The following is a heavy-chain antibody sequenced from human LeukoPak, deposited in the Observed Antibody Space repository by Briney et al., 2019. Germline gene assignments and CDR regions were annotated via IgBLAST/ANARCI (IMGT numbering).Heavy chain of an antibody. V-gene: IGHV3-23*01. CDR3: SKVRSPPILTPELDF. Sequence: PGGSLRLSCSASSLTLSAYAMVWVRQAPGQGLEWVSGISHDGGQTFHADFVRGRFTISRDNSKNTLYLQMNSLRADDTAVYYCSKVRSPPILTPELDFWGQGTLVTVSS. J-gene: IGHJ4*02. CDR1: SLTLSAYA. CDR2: ISHDGGQT. D-gene: IGHD3-9*01.